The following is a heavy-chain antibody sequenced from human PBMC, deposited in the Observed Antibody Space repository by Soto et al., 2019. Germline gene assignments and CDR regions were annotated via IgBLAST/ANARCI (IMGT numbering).Heavy chain of an antibody. CDR3: ARERALAASWNDFDY. CDR1: GGSVSSGNYY. D-gene: IGHD1-1*01. V-gene: IGHV4-61*01. J-gene: IGHJ4*02. Sequence: SETLSLTCTVSGGSVSSGNYYCSWVLHPPGKGLEWIGYIYYSVSTNYNPSLKSRVTISVDTSKNQFYMKMSSVTDADTAVYYCARERALAASWNDFDYWGQGTLVTVSS. CDR2: IYYSVST.